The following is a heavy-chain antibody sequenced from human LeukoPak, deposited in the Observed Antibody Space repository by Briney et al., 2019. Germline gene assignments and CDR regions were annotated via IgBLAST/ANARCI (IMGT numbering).Heavy chain of an antibody. V-gene: IGHV3-23*01. Sequence: PGGSLRLSCKASGITLSHYAMSWVRQAPGKGLEWVSAISGSGGNIYHADFVKGRFTISRDNHKNTLYLQMNSLGVEDTAVYYCASGGVVYGACCDFWGQGTLVTVSS. CDR1: GITLSHYA. J-gene: IGHJ4*02. CDR3: ASGGVVYGACCDF. D-gene: IGHD3-16*01. CDR2: ISGSGGNI.